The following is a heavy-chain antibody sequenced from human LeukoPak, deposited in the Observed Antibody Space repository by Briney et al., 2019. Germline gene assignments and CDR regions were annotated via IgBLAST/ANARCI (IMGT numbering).Heavy chain of an antibody. CDR1: GGSFSDYY. J-gene: IGHJ4*02. D-gene: IGHD4-23*01. V-gene: IGHV4-4*07. CDR3: ARDAGGSSHFDY. Sequence: SETLSLTCAVYGGSFSDYYWSWIRQPPGKGLEWIGRIYTSGSTNHNPSLKSRVTMSVDTSKNQFSLKLSSVTAADTALYYCARDAGGSSHFDYWGQGTLVTVSS. CDR2: IYTSGST.